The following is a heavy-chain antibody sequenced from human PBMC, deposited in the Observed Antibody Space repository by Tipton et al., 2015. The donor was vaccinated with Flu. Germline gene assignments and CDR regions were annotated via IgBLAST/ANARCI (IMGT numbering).Heavy chain of an antibody. D-gene: IGHD3-10*01. V-gene: IGHV4-38-2*02. J-gene: IGHJ6*02. CDR1: GYSISSRYY. Sequence: TLSLTCTVSGYSISSRYYWGWIRQPPGKGLEWIGCVYHGGTTYYNPSLKSRVAISLDTFQNQFSLKLTSVTAADTAVYYCARDADYGSYYFYAMDVWGQGTTVTVSS. CDR2: VYHGGTT. CDR3: ARDADYGSYYFYAMDV.